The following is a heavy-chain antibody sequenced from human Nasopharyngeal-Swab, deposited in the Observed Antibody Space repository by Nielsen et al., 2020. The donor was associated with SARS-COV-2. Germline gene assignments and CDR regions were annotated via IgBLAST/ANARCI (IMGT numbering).Heavy chain of an antibody. D-gene: IGHD5-18*01. J-gene: IGHJ4*02. Sequence: VRQAAGKGLAWIGEIYHSGSTNYNPSLKSRVTISVDKSKNQFSLKLSSVTAADTAVYYCATTPPSPIQGGPHTYFDYWGQGTLVTVSS. V-gene: IGHV4-4*02. CDR3: ATTPPSPIQGGPHTYFDY. CDR2: IYHSGST.